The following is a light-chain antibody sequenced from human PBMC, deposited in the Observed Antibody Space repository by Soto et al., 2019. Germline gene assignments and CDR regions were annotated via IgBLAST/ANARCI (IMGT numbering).Light chain of an antibody. J-gene: IGLJ1*01. CDR1: TGAVTSGYY. CDR3: LLYYGGYV. V-gene: IGLV7-43*01. Sequence: QAVVTQEPSLTVSPGGTVTLTCASSTGAVTSGYYPTWFQQKPGQPPKPLIYSTSNRHSWTPARFSGSLLGGKAALTLSGVQPEDEAEYYCLLYYGGYVFGTGTKLTVL. CDR2: STS.